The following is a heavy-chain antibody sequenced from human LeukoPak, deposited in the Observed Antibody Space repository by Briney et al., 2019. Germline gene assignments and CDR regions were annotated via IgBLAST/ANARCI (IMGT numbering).Heavy chain of an antibody. D-gene: IGHD2-15*01. V-gene: IGHV4-38-2*02. CDR2: FYHGGST. CDR3: ARVRCSGGSCPYYYYYYYMDV. CDR1: GYSISTGYY. Sequence: SETLSLTCTVSGYSISTGYYWDWIRQPPGKGLEWIGTFYHGGSTYYNPSLKSRVTISVDTSKSQFSLKLRFVTAADTAVYYCARVRCSGGSCPYYYYYYYMDVWGKGTTVTVSS. J-gene: IGHJ6*03.